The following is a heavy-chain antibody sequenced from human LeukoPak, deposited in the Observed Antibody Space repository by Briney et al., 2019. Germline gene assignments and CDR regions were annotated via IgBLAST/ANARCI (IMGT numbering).Heavy chain of an antibody. D-gene: IGHD1-26*01. CDR3: ARVSPGRGPRAGFDY. J-gene: IGHJ4*02. CDR1: GFTFSSYS. V-gene: IGHV3-48*02. Sequence: GGSLRLSCAASGFTFSSYSMNWVRQAPGKGQEWVSYISSGSSTIYYADSVKGRFTISRDNAKNSLCLQMNSLRDEDTAVYYCARVSPGRGPRAGFDYWGQGTLVTVSS. CDR2: ISSGSSTI.